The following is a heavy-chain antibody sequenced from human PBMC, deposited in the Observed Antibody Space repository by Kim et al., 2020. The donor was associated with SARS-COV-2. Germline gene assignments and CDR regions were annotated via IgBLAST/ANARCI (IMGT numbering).Heavy chain of an antibody. CDR2: FDPEDGET. Sequence: ASVKVSCKVSGYTLTELSMHWVRQAPGKGLEWMGGFDPEDGETIYAQKFQGRVTMTEDTSTDIAYMELSSLRSEDTAVYYCATGSITIFGVVPRYGMDVWGQGTTVTVSS. J-gene: IGHJ6*02. D-gene: IGHD3-3*01. CDR1: GYTLTELS. V-gene: IGHV1-24*01. CDR3: ATGSITIFGVVPRYGMDV.